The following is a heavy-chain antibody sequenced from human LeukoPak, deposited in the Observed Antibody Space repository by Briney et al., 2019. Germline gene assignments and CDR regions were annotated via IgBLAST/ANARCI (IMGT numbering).Heavy chain of an antibody. CDR3: ARGEPFDWLSYHFDY. J-gene: IGHJ4*02. CDR2: ISAYNGNT. Sequence: ASVKVSCKASGYTFTSYGISWVRQAPGQGLEWMGWISAYNGNTNYAQKPQGRVTMTTDTSTSTAYMELRSLRSDDTAVYYCARGEPFDWLSYHFDYWGQGTLVTVSS. CDR1: GYTFTSYG. D-gene: IGHD3-9*01. V-gene: IGHV1-18*01.